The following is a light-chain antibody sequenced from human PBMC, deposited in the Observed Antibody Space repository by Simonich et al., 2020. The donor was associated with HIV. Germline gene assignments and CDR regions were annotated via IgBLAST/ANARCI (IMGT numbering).Light chain of an antibody. Sequence: QSALTQPPSASGSPGQSVTISCTGTRSDVGGYNYVSWYQQYPGKAPKLMIYEVSKRPSGVPDRFSGSKSGNTASLTVSGLQAEDEADYYCSSYAGRNPVVFGGGTELTVL. CDR2: EVS. V-gene: IGLV2-8*01. CDR3: SSYAGRNPVV. CDR1: RSDVGGYNY. J-gene: IGLJ2*01.